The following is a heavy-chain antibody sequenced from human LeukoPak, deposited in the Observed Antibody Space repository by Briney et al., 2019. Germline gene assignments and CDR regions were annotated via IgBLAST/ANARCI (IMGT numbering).Heavy chain of an antibody. V-gene: IGHV3-64D*09. CDR1: GFTFSSYA. CDR3: VKPGLHDAFDI. D-gene: IGHD4-11*01. J-gene: IGHJ3*02. CDR2: ISSNGGST. Sequence: PGRSLRLSCSASGFTFSSYAMHWVRQAPGKGLEYVSAISSNGGSTYYADSVKGRFTISRDNSKNTLYLQMSSLRAEDTAVYYCVKPGLHDAFDIWGQGTMVTVSS.